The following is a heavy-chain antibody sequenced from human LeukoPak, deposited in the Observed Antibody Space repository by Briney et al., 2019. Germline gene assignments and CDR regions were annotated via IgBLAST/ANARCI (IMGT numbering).Heavy chain of an antibody. Sequence: GGSLRLSCAASGFTFSDYYMSWIRQALGKGLEWVSYISSSGNTIYYADSVKGRFTISRDNSKNTLYLQMNSLRAEDTAVYYCARVKEYYYYYGMDVWGQGTTVTVSS. CDR1: GFTFSDYY. CDR3: ARVKEYYYYYGMDV. V-gene: IGHV3-11*04. CDR2: ISSSGNTI. J-gene: IGHJ6*02.